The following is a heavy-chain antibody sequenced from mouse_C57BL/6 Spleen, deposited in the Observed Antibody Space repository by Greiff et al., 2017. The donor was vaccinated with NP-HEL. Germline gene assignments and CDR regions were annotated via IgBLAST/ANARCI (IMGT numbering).Heavy chain of an antibody. V-gene: IGHV1-50*01. Sequence: QVQLQQPGAELVKPGASVKLSCKASGYTFTSYWMQWVKQRPGQGLEWIGEIDPSDSYTNYNQKFKGKATLTVDTSSSTAYMQLSSLTSEDSAVYYCFYSDGWYFDVWGTGTTVTVSS. CDR2: IDPSDSYT. J-gene: IGHJ1*03. CDR3: FYSDGWYFDV. CDR1: GYTFTSYW. D-gene: IGHD2-1*01.